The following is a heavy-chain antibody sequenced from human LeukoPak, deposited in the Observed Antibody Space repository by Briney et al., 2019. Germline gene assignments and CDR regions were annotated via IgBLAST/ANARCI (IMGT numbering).Heavy chain of an antibody. CDR3: ARIRDGYNDAYDI. V-gene: IGHV3-23*01. D-gene: IGHD5-24*01. CDR2: ISGSGGST. J-gene: IGHJ3*02. Sequence: GGSLRLSCAASGFSFSTYGMSWVRQAPGKGLEWVSAISGSGGSTNYADSVKGRFNISRDNAKKSLYLQMNSLRAEDTAVYYCARIRDGYNDAYDIWGQGTMVTVSS. CDR1: GFSFSTYG.